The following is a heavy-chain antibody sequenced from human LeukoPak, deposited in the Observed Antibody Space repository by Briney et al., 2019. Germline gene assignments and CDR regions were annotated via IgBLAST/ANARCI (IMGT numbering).Heavy chain of an antibody. CDR1: GYSISSGYY. CDR3: ARGGRGIAAASDY. J-gene: IGHJ4*02. V-gene: IGHV4-38-2*02. D-gene: IGHD6-13*01. Sequence: SETLSLTCSVSGYSISSGYYWGWIRQPPGKGLEWIGSIYYSGSIYYNPSLKSRVTISVDTSKNQFSLELSSVTAADTAVYYCARGGRGIAAASDYWGQGTLVTVSS. CDR2: IYYSGSI.